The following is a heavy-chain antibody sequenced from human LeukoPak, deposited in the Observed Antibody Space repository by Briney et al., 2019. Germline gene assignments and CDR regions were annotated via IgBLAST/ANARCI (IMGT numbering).Heavy chain of an antibody. Sequence: GGSLRLPCAASGFTFSTYTMTWVRQAPGKGLEWVSGISTSGDRTYYADSVKGRFTISRDNSKNTLYLQMNSLRAEDTAEYYCARSAVGTSCCTAVDYWGQGTLVTVSS. CDR2: ISTSGDRT. V-gene: IGHV3-23*01. D-gene: IGHD1-26*01. CDR1: GFTFSTYT. CDR3: ARSAVGTSCCTAVDY. J-gene: IGHJ4*02.